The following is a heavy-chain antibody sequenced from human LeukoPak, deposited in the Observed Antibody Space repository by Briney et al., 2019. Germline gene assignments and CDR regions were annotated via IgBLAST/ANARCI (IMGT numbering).Heavy chain of an antibody. CDR1: GYTFTGYY. V-gene: IGHV1-2*02. Sequence: ASVKVSCKASGYTFTGYYIHWVRQAPGQGLEWMGWINPNSGGTNYAQKFQGRVTMTRDTSISTAYMELSRLRSDDTAVYYCARVGGILDAFDIWGQGTMVTVSS. D-gene: IGHD1-26*01. CDR2: INPNSGGT. J-gene: IGHJ3*02. CDR3: ARVGGILDAFDI.